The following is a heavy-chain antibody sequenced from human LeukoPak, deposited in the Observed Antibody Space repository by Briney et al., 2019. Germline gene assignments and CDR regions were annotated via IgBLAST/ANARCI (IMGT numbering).Heavy chain of an antibody. CDR1: GFTVSGNY. Sequence: AGSLRLSCAASGFTVSGNYMSWVRQAPGRGLEGVSVIYTGGNTYYADSVRGRFTISRDSSKNTLYLQMNSLRGEDTAVYYCARDGRRGPDCNGGGCYFVPGQWGQGTVVTVSS. D-gene: IGHD2-15*01. CDR3: ARDGRRGPDCNGGGCYFVPGQ. CDR2: IYTGGNT. J-gene: IGHJ4*02. V-gene: IGHV3-66*01.